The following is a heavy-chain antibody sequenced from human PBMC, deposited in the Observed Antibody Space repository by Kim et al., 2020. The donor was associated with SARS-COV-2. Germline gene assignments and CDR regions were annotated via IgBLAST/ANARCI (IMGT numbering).Heavy chain of an antibody. D-gene: IGHD2-15*01. CDR1: GFTFSSYA. Sequence: GGSLRLSCAASGFTFSSYAMHWVRQAPGKGLEWVAVISYDGSNKYYADSVKGRFTISRDNSKNTLYLQMNSLRAEDTAVYYCARGVVVAATSPDYWGQGTLVTVSS. J-gene: IGHJ4*02. V-gene: IGHV3-30*04. CDR2: ISYDGSNK. CDR3: ARGVVVAATSPDY.